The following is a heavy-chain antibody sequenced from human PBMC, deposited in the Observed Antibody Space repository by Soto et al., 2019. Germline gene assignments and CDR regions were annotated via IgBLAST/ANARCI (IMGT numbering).Heavy chain of an antibody. CDR3: AKDGGLGQLWWAY. Sequence: EVQLLESGGGLVQPGGSLRLSCAASGFTFSSYAMSLVRQAPGKGLEWVSAISGSGGSTYYADSVKGRFTISRDNSKNTLYLQMNSLRAEDTAVYYCAKDGGLGQLWWAYWGQGTLVTVSS. CDR1: GFTFSSYA. J-gene: IGHJ4*02. CDR2: ISGSGGST. D-gene: IGHD5-18*01. V-gene: IGHV3-23*01.